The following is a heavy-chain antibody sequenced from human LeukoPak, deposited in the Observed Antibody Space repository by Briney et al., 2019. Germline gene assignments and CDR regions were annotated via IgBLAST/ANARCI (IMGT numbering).Heavy chain of an antibody. CDR1: GLTFSTYA. Sequence: GGSLRLSCAASGLTFSTYAMNWVRQAPGRGPEWVSGSSGSGGSTYYAASVKSRFTISRDNSNNTLYLQMNSLRAPDTAVYYCAKDQNSRLSQWFDPWGQGTLVTVSS. V-gene: IGHV3-23*01. CDR3: AKDQNSRLSQWFDP. J-gene: IGHJ5*02. D-gene: IGHD1/OR15-1a*01. CDR2: SSGSGGST.